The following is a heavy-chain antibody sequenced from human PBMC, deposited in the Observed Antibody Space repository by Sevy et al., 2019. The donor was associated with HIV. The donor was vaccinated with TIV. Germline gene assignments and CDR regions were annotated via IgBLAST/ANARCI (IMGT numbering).Heavy chain of an antibody. CDR2: ITTSSSII. V-gene: IGHV3-48*01. D-gene: IGHD3-22*01. CDR3: PRSFYDSSGFSGYYHLDY. J-gene: IGHJ4*02. CDR1: GFTFSLYS. Sequence: GGSLRLSCAASGFTFSLYSMTWVRQAPGKGPEWISYITTSSSIIYYADSVKGRFTISRDNAKNSLYLQMSSLRVEDTAVYYCPRSFYDSSGFSGYYHLDYWGQGTLVTVSS.